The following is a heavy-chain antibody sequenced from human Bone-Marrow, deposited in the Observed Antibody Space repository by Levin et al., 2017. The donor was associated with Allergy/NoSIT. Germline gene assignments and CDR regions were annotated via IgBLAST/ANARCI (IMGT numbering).Heavy chain of an antibody. CDR2: ITGNTGFK. D-gene: IGHD2-8*01. J-gene: IGHJ4*02. V-gene: IGHV3-21*06. CDR1: GFTFSSYS. CDR3: ARDCAYGVCYYTYFDS. Sequence: GESLKISCAASGFTFSSYSMNWVRQAPGKGLEWVSSITGNTGFKYYADSVKGRFTISRDNAKNLLYLQMNSLRAEDTAVYYCARDCAYGVCYYTYFDSWGQGTLVTVSS.